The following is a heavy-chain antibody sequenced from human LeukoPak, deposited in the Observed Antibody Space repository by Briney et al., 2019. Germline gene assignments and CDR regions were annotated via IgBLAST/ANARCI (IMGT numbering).Heavy chain of an antibody. CDR3: ARGQRGYSYGPAAFDI. D-gene: IGHD5-18*01. CDR1: GGSFSGCY. Sequence: SETLSLTCAVYGGSFSGCYWSWIRQPPGKGLEWIGEINHSGSTNYNPSLKSRVTISVDTSKNQFSLKLSSVTAADTAVYYCARGQRGYSYGPAAFDIWGQGTMVTVSS. J-gene: IGHJ3*02. CDR2: INHSGST. V-gene: IGHV4-34*01.